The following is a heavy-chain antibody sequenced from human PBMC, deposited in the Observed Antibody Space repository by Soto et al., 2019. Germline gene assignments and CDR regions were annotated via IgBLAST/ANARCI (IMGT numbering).Heavy chain of an antibody. J-gene: IGHJ4*02. CDR1: GGSFSGYY. Sequence: QVQLQQWGAGLLKPSETLSLTCAVYGGSFSGYYWSWIRQPPGKGLEWIGEINYSGSTNYNPSLKSRVTISVDTSKNQFSLKLSSVTAADTAVYYCARGIFGDYRLDFDYWGQGTLVTVSS. V-gene: IGHV4-34*01. CDR2: INYSGST. CDR3: ARGIFGDYRLDFDY. D-gene: IGHD4-17*01.